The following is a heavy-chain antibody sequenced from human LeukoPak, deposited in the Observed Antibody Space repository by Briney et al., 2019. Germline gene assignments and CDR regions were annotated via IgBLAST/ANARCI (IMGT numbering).Heavy chain of an antibody. J-gene: IGHJ4*02. CDR2: IYYTGGT. Sequence: PSETLSLTCTVSGGSVSSNNYFWIWMRQPPGRGLEWIGYIYYTGGTDYNPSLKSRVTISIDTSKNQFSLKLSSVTAADTAVYYCARDHDYYDSSGYYRYFDYWGQGTLVTVSS. D-gene: IGHD3-22*01. V-gene: IGHV4-61*01. CDR1: GGSVSSNNYF. CDR3: ARDHDYYDSSGYYRYFDY.